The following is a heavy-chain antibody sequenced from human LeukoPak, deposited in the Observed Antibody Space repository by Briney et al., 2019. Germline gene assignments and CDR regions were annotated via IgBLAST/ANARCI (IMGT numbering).Heavy chain of an antibody. V-gene: IGHV4-39*07. D-gene: IGHD6-19*01. J-gene: IGHJ6*03. CDR3: ARLGSSGWNYYYYYYMDV. CDR1: GGSISSSSYY. Sequence: SETLSLTCTVSGGSISSSSYYCGWIRQPPGKGLGWIESIYYSGSTYYNPSLKSRVTISVDTSKNQFSLKLSSVTAADTAVYYCARLGSSGWNYYYYYYMDVWGKGTTVTVSS. CDR2: IYYSGST.